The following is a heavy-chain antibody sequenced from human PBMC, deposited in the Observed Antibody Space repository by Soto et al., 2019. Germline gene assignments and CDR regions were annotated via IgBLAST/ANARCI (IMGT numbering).Heavy chain of an antibody. D-gene: IGHD2-2*02. CDR3: AREGDIVVAPAAIPRWFDS. CDR1: GFTFSDYY. V-gene: IGHV3-11*06. J-gene: IGHJ5*01. Sequence: QVQLVESGGGLVKPGGSLRLSCAASGFTFSDYYMSWIRQAPGKGLEWVSYISSSSSYTNYADSVKGRFTISRDNAKNALYLQMNSLRAEETAVSYCAREGDIVVAPAAIPRWFDSWGQGTLVTV. CDR2: ISSSSSYT.